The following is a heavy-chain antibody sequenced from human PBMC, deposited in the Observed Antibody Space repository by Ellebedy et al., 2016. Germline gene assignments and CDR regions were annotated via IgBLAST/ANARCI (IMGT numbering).Heavy chain of an antibody. CDR3: ARDRSSSSRVSWFDP. CDR2: INPNSGGT. J-gene: IGHJ5*02. CDR1: GYTFTGYY. Sequence: ASVKVSCXASGYTFTGYYMHWVRQAPGQGLEWMGWINPNSGGTNYAQKFQGRVTMTRDTSISTAYMELSRLRSDDTAVYYCARDRSSSSRVSWFDPWGQGTLVTVSS. V-gene: IGHV1-2*02. D-gene: IGHD6-6*01.